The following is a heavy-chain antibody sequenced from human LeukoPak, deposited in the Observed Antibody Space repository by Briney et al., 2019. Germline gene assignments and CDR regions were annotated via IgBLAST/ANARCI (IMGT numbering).Heavy chain of an antibody. J-gene: IGHJ6*03. CDR1: GFTFSSYW. D-gene: IGHD3-3*01. Sequence: GGSLRLSCAASGFTFSSYWMSWVRQAPGKGLEWVANIKQDGSEKYYVDSVKGRFTISRDNAKNSLYLQMNGLRAEDTAVYYCATPGLYYDFWSGIRDYYYYYMDVWGKGTTVTVSS. CDR2: IKQDGSEK. V-gene: IGHV3-7*03. CDR3: ATPGLYYDFWSGIRDYYYYYMDV.